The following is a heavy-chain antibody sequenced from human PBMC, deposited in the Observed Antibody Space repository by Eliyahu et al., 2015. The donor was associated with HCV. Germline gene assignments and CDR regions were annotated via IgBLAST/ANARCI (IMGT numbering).Heavy chain of an antibody. D-gene: IGHD3-3*01. CDR3: TTDRTFWSGYLY. Sequence: EVQLVESGGGLVKPGGSLRLSCAASGFTFXNAWMNWVRQAPGKGLEWVGRIKSKTDGGTTDYAAPVKGRFTISRDDSKNTLYLQMNSLKTEDTAVYYCTTDRTFWSGYLYWGQGTLVTVSS. CDR2: IKSKTDGGTT. CDR1: GFTFXNAW. J-gene: IGHJ4*02. V-gene: IGHV3-15*07.